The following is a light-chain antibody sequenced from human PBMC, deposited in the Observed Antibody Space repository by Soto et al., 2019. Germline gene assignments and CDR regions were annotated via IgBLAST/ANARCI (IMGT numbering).Light chain of an antibody. V-gene: IGKV3-11*01. J-gene: IGKJ1*01. CDR1: QSVSASA. Sequence: DIVLTQSPGTLSLSPGERATLSCRASQSVSASALLWYQQKPGQAPRLLIYGASNRATGIAARFSGSGSGTDFTLTISSLEPEDFAVYYCQQRSNWPQTFGQGTKVDIK. CDR3: QQRSNWPQT. CDR2: GAS.